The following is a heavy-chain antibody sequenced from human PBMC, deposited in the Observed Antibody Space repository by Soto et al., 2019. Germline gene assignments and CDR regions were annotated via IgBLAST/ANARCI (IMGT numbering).Heavy chain of an antibody. J-gene: IGHJ6*03. CDR1: GFSFNNYG. Sequence: QVQLVESGGGVVQPGGSLRPSCAASGFSFNNYGMHWVRQAPGKGLEWVAVILFDGSDNWYADSVKGRFTISRDNSKNTLYLHMNSLTAEDTAVYYCVKDMGYCSGGSCYWGAYFYYYMDVWGKGTTVTVSS. CDR3: VKDMGYCSGGSCYWGAYFYYYMDV. V-gene: IGHV3-30*18. CDR2: ILFDGSDN. D-gene: IGHD2-15*01.